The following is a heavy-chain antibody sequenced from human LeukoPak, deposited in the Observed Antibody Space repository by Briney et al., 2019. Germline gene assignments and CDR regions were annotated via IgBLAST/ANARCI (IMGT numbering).Heavy chain of an antibody. CDR2: ISWNSGSI. CDR1: GFTFDDYA. CDR3: AKGGFLGSWSYFDY. D-gene: IGHD6-13*01. J-gene: IGHJ4*02. Sequence: GRSLRLSCAVSGFTFDDYAMHWVRQAPGKGLEWVSGISWNSGSIGYADSVKGRFTISRDNAKNSLYLQMNSLRAEDMALYYCAKGGFLGSWSYFDYWGQGTLVTVSS. V-gene: IGHV3-9*03.